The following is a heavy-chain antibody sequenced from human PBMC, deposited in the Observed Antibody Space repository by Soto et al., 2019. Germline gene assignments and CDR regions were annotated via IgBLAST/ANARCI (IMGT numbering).Heavy chain of an antibody. CDR3: AKGRGSGWAWYFDN. J-gene: IGHJ4*02. V-gene: IGHV3-23*04. Sequence: EVRLVEAGGGLKQPGGSLRLSCAASGFTFKESAMNWVRQAPGKGLEWVASISDTGASTWYAESVRGRLGISRDNSKNTLYLQMSSLRGEDTAVYYCAKGRGSGWAWYFDNWGQGTLVTVSS. D-gene: IGHD6-19*01. CDR2: ISDTGAST. CDR1: GFTFKESA.